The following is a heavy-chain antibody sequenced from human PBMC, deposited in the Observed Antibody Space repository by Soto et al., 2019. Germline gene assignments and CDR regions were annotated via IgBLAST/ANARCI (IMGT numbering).Heavy chain of an antibody. J-gene: IGHJ4*01. CDR3: AKSSGSYFFDY. CDR1: GFTFDDYT. Sequence: PGGSLRLSCAASGFTFDDYTMHWVRQAPGKGLEWVSLISWDGGSTYYADSVKGRFTISRDNSKNSLYLQMNSLRTEDTALYYFAKSSGSYFFDYWGHGTLVTVS. D-gene: IGHD3-10*01. CDR2: ISWDGGST. V-gene: IGHV3-43*01.